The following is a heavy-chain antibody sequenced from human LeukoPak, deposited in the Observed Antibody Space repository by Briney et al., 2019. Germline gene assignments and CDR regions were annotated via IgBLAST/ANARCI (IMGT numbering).Heavy chain of an antibody. D-gene: IGHD2-2*02. V-gene: IGHV4-38-2*02. CDR3: ARDPYCSSTSCHTPFDY. J-gene: IGHJ4*02. CDR2: IYHSGST. Sequence: SETLSLTCTVSGYSISSGYYWGWIRQPPGKGLEWIGSIYHSGSTYYNPSLKSRVTISVDTSKNQFSLKLSSVTAAGTAVYYCARDPYCSSTSCHTPFDYWGQGTLVTVSS. CDR1: GYSISSGYY.